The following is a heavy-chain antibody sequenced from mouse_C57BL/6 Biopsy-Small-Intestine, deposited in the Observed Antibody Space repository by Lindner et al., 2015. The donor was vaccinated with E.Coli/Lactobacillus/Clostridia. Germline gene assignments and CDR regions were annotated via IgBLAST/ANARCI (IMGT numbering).Heavy chain of an antibody. V-gene: IGHV1-62-2*01. CDR1: VVHLLLRHT. D-gene: IGHD2-12*01. J-gene: IGHJ4*01. CDR3: ARHEKSLYSYYEMDY. Sequence: LVKPGDRITCKTVLARTFLVVHLLLRHTINWVKQRSGQGLEWIGWFYPGSGSIKYNEKFKDKATLTADKSSHTVYMELSRLTYEDSAVYFCARHEKSLYSYYEMDYWGQGTSVTVSS. CDR2: FYPGSGSI.